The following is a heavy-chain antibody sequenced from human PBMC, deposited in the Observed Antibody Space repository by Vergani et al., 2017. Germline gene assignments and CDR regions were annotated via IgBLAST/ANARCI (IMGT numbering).Heavy chain of an antibody. J-gene: IGHJ4*02. D-gene: IGHD1-1*01. CDR1: EYSFGKYW. CDR3: ARHTTYTDS. CDR2: IYPVDSDT. Sequence: EVELVQSGPEMRKPGESLKISCKGSEYSFGKYWIGWVRQMPGKGLEWMGIIYPVDSDTRYSPSFQGQVTISADKSTSTAFLEWDSLKASDTALYYCARHTTYTDSWGQGTLVTVSS. V-gene: IGHV5-51*01.